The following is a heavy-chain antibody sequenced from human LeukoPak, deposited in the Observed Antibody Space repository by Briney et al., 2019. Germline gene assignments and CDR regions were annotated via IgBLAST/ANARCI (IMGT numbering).Heavy chain of an antibody. CDR1: GFTFKSYT. Sequence: GGSLRLSCAASGFTFKSYTMNWVRQAPGKGLEWVSSINSSVSYISYADSVKGRFTISRDNAKNSLSLQMNSLRAEDTAVYYCARDFGRTSDWQPRLYYGMDVWGQRTTVTVSS. D-gene: IGHD2-2*01. J-gene: IGHJ6*02. CDR3: ARDFGRTSDWQPRLYYGMDV. V-gene: IGHV3-21*01. CDR2: INSSVSYI.